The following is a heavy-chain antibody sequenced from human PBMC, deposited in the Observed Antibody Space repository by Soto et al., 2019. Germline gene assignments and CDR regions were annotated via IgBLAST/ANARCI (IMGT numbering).Heavy chain of an antibody. Sequence: GGSLRLSCAASGFTFDDYAMHWVRQAPGKGLEWVSGISWNSGSIGYADSVKGRFTISRDNAKNSLYLQMNSLRAEDTALYYCAKANPRYDFWSGRVFDPWGQGTLVTVSS. CDR2: ISWNSGSI. CDR3: AKANPRYDFWSGRVFDP. D-gene: IGHD3-3*01. CDR1: GFTFDDYA. J-gene: IGHJ5*02. V-gene: IGHV3-9*01.